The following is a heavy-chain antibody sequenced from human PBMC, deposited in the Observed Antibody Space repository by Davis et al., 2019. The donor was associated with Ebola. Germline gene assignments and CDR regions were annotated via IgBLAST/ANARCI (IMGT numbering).Heavy chain of an antibody. CDR1: GGTFSSYA. J-gene: IGHJ4*02. CDR3: ARAPTWSQINYYCFDY. Sequence: ASVKVSCKASGGTFSSYAISWVRQAPGQGLEWMGWINPNSGGTNYAQKFQGRVTMTRDTSISTAYMELSRLRSDDTAVYYCARAPTWSQINYYCFDYWGQGTLVTASS. D-gene: IGHD3-10*01. CDR2: INPNSGGT. V-gene: IGHV1-2*02.